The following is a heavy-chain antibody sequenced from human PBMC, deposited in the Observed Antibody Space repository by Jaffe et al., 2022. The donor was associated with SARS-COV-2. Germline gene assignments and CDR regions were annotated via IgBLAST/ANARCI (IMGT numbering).Heavy chain of an antibody. CDR1: GFTFSSYS. V-gene: IGHV3-48*01. D-gene: IGHD3-22*01. J-gene: IGHJ4*02. Sequence: EVQLVESGGGLVQPGGSLRLSCAASGFTFSSYSMNWVRQAPGKGLEWVSYISSSSSTIYYADSVKGRFTISRDNAKNSLYLQMNSLRAEDTAVYYCARDVNRRGSPVVITNVDYYFDYWGQGTLVTVSS. CDR3: ARDVNRRGSPVVITNVDYYFDY. CDR2: ISSSSSTI.